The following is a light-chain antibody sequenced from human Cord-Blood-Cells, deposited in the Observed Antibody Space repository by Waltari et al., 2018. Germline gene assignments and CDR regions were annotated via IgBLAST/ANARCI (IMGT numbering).Light chain of an antibody. J-gene: IGKJ2*01. CDR3: QQSYSTPST. CDR2: AAS. Sequence: DTQMPQSPSSLSASVGDRVTITCRASQSIISYLNWYQQKPGKAPKLLIYAASSLQSGVPSRFSGSGSGTDFTLTISSLQPEDFATYYCQQSYSTPSTFGQGTKLEIK. CDR1: QSIISY. V-gene: IGKV1-39*01.